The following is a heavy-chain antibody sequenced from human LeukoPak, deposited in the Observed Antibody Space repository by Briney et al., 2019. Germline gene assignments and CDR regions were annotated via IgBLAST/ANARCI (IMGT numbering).Heavy chain of an antibody. CDR1: GFTFSDYY. CDR3: ARAPGGYYDSSGHFGYWLDP. V-gene: IGHV3-11*04. CDR2: IRSSGSAM. J-gene: IGHJ5*02. D-gene: IGHD3-22*01. Sequence: GGSLRLSCTASGFTFSDYYMSWIRQAPGKGLEWVSNIRSSGSAMYYADSVKGRFTISRDNAQNSLYLQTNSLGVEDTAVYYCARAPGGYYDSSGHFGYWLDPWGQGTLVTVSS.